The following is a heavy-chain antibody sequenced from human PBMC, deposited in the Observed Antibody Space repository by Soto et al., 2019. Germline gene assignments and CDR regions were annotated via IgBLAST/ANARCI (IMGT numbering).Heavy chain of an antibody. CDR1: GGSISSGGYY. J-gene: IGHJ3*02. CDR3: ARDMGYYDSGGYTGAFDI. D-gene: IGHD3-22*01. Sequence: SETLSLTCSVSGGSISSGGYYWSWIRQHPGKGLEWIGYIYYSGSTYYNPSLKSRVTISVDTFKNQFSLKLTSVTAADTAVYYCARDMGYYDSGGYTGAFDIWGQGTMVTVSS. CDR2: IYYSGST. V-gene: IGHV4-31*03.